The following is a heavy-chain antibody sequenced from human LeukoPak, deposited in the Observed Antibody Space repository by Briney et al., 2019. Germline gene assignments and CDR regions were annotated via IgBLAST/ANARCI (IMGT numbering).Heavy chain of an antibody. CDR3: AKIPLPIVGITSGDS. CDR2: VSVDDRNT. J-gene: IGHJ4*02. Sequence: GGSLRLSCAASGFTFRSYAMSWVRQAPGKGLEWVSSVSVDDRNTYYADSVRGWFTISRDNSRNTLYLQMHRLRAEDTAVYFCAKIPLPIVGITSGDSWGQGTLVTVSS. CDR1: GFTFRSYA. D-gene: IGHD3-22*01. V-gene: IGHV3-23*01.